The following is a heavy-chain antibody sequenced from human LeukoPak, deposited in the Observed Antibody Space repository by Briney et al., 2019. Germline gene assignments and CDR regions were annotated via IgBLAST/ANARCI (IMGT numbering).Heavy chain of an antibody. D-gene: IGHD6-13*01. CDR2: IHYSGST. V-gene: IGHV4-59*01. J-gene: IGHJ4*02. Sequence: SETLCLTCTVSGGSIRSYYWSWIRQPPGKGLEWIGYIHYSGSTNYNPSLKSRVAISVDTSKNQFSLKLSSVTAADTAVYYCARATAGTGYYFDFWGLGTLLTVSS. CDR3: ARATAGTGYYFDF. CDR1: GGSIRSYY.